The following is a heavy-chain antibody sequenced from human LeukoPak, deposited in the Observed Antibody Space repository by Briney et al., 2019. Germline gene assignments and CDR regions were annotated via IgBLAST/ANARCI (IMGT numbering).Heavy chain of an antibody. CDR1: GFTFSSYS. CDR3: ARESLGSCSGSTCYYFYMDF. Sequence: GGSLRLSCAASGFTFSSYSMNWVRQAPGKGLEWLSYISGSSSTIYYADSVKGRFTISRDNAKNSQYLQMNSLRAEDTAVYYCARESLGSCSGSTCYYFYMDFWGKGTTVTVSS. D-gene: IGHD2-15*01. CDR2: ISGSSSTI. V-gene: IGHV3-48*04. J-gene: IGHJ6*03.